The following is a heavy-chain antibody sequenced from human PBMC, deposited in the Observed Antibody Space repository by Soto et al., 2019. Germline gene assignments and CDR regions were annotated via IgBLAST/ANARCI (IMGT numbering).Heavy chain of an antibody. CDR1: GFTFSTYG. CDR3: ASTVWIYVMGVFDI. CDR2: VWPDGSKQ. D-gene: IGHD3-16*01. J-gene: IGHJ3*02. Sequence: QVQLVESGGGVVQPGRSLRLSCVASGFTFSTYGIYWVRQAPAKGLEWVALVWPDGSKQYYADSAKGRFIISRDNSKNTVYLQMNRQRTAYTAVYYCASTVWIYVMGVFDIRVKGTMVTVSS. V-gene: IGHV3-33*01.